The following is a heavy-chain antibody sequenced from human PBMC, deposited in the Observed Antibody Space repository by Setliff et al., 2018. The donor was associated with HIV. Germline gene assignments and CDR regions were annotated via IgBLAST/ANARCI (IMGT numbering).Heavy chain of an antibody. CDR3: ASAGSGTRAPPRY. J-gene: IGHJ4*02. CDR1: GGSISSYY. Sequence: SETLSLTCTVSGGSISSYYWSWIRQPPGEGLEWIGYIFYSGSTNYNPSLKSRVTITLDTSKNQFSLKLTSVTAADTAVYYCASAGSGTRAPPRYWGQGTLVTVSS. CDR2: IFYSGST. D-gene: IGHD1-1*01. V-gene: IGHV4-59*01.